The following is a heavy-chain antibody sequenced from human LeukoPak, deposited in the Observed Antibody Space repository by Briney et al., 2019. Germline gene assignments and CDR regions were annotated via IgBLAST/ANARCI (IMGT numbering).Heavy chain of an antibody. CDR3: IRGLTFGGVIVIPT. J-gene: IGHJ4*02. Sequence: GGSLRLSCAASGFTFSGSAMHWVRQASGKGLEWVGRIRSKANNYATLYGVSVKGRFTISRDDSRNTTYLQMNSLTTEDTAVYYCIRGLTFGGVIVIPTWGQGTLVTVSS. D-gene: IGHD3-16*02. CDR1: GFTFSGSA. V-gene: IGHV3-73*01. CDR2: IRSKANNYAT.